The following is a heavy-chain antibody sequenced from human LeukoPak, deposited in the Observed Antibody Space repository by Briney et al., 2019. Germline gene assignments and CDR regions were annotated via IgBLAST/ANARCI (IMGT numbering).Heavy chain of an antibody. V-gene: IGHV3-21*01. Sequence: AGGSLRLSCAASGFTFSSYSMNWVRQAPGKGLEWVSSISSSSSYIYYADSVKGRFTISRDNAKNSLYLQMTSLRGDDTAVYYCARDEPIGVVSGWGQGTLVTVSS. J-gene: IGHJ4*02. D-gene: IGHD3-3*01. CDR3: ARDEPIGVVSG. CDR1: GFTFSSYS. CDR2: ISSSSSYI.